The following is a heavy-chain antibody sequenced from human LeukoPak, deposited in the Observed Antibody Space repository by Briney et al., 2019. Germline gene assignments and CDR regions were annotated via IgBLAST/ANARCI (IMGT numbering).Heavy chain of an antibody. D-gene: IGHD2-21*02. CDR1: GFIFSGSA. Sequence: PGGSLRLSCSASGFIFSGSAMHWVRQASGKGLEWLGRIRSKVNSHATAYAESVKGRFTISRDDSKNTAYLEMNSLKTEDTAVYYCIRLEAYCGGDCYSYHYYMDVWGKGTAVTVSS. CDR2: IRSKVNSHAT. J-gene: IGHJ6*03. CDR3: IRLEAYCGGDCYSYHYYMDV. V-gene: IGHV3-73*01.